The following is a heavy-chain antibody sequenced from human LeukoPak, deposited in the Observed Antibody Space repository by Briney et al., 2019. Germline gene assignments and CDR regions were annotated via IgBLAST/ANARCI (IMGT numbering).Heavy chain of an antibody. CDR2: IYAGGST. D-gene: IGHD1-26*01. V-gene: IGHV3-66*01. CDR1: GFTLSNYW. Sequence: GGSLRLSCAASGFTLSNYWMHWVRQAPGKGLEWVSVIYAGGSTYYADSVKGRFTISRDNSKNTLYLQMNSLRAEDTTVYYCARRILGATLDYWGQGTLVTVSS. J-gene: IGHJ4*02. CDR3: ARRILGATLDY.